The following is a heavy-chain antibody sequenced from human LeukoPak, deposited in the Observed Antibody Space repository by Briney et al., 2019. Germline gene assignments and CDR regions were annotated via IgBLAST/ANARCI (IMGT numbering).Heavy chain of an antibody. CDR1: GFTFSSYE. CDR3: ARASAIVMLDY. V-gene: IGHV3-48*03. J-gene: IGHJ4*02. Sequence: GGSLRLSCGVSGFTFSSYEMNWVRQAPGKGVECVSYISCSGSPIYYADSVKGRFTIHGENAKISVYLHKKSVRVEAAGVLFRARASAIVMLDYWGQGTLVTVSS. CDR2: ISCSGSPI. D-gene: IGHD3-16*01.